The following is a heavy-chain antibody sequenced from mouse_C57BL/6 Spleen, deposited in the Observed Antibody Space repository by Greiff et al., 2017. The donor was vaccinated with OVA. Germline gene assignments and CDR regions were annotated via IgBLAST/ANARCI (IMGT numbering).Heavy chain of an antibody. V-gene: IGHV1-19*01. D-gene: IGHD2-3*01. CDR2: INPYNGGT. CDR1: GYTFTDYY. J-gene: IGHJ2*01. CDR3: ARRSDYDGYHGFDY. Sequence: EVKLVESGPVLVKPGASVKMSCKASGYTFTDYYMNWVKQSHGKSLEWIGVINPYNGGTSYNQKFKGKATLTVDKSSSTAYMELNSLTSEDSAVYYCARRSDYDGYHGFDYWGQGTTLTVSS.